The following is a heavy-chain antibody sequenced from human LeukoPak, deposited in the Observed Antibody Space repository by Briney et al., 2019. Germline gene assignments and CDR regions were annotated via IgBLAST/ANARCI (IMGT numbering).Heavy chain of an antibody. CDR1: GSSLSTNGVG. CDR3: AHRPLYPDVFDI. D-gene: IGHD5/OR15-5a*01. Sequence: SGPTLVNPTQTLTLTCTFSGSSLSTNGVGVGWIRQPPGKALEWLALIYWNGDERYSPFLKSRLTITKDTPKNQVVLTVTNMDPVDTATYYCAHRPLYPDVFDIWGQGTMVTVSS. V-gene: IGHV2-5*01. CDR2: IYWNGDE. J-gene: IGHJ3*02.